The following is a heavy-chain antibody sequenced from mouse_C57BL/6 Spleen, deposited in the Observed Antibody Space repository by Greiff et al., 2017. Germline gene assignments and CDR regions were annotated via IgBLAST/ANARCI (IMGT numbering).Heavy chain of an antibody. Sequence: VQLQQSGAELVKPGASVKLSCTASGFNIKDYYMHWVKQRTEQGLEWIGRIDPVAGETKYAPKFQGKATITADTSSNTAYMQLSILTSEDTAVYYGARSDDDEAWFAYWGQGTLVTVSA. J-gene: IGHJ3*01. D-gene: IGHD2-4*01. CDR3: ARSDDDEAWFAY. CDR2: IDPVAGET. CDR1: GFNIKDYY. V-gene: IGHV14-2*01.